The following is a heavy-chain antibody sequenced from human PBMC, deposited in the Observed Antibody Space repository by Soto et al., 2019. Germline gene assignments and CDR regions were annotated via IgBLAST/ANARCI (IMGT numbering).Heavy chain of an antibody. CDR2: ISSSSTYI. Sequence: PGGSLRLSCAASGFTFSSYSMNWVRQAPGKGLQWVSSISSSSTYIYYADSVKGRFTISRDNAKNSLYLQMNSLRAEDTAVYYCARDQLYYNVTKGPFSDAFDIWGQGTMVTVS. CDR3: ARDQLYYNVTKGPFSDAFDI. CDR1: GFTFSSYS. J-gene: IGHJ3*02. D-gene: IGHD3-10*02. V-gene: IGHV3-21*01.